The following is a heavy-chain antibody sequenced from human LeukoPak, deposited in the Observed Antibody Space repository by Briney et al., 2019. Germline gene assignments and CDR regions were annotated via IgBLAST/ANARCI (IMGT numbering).Heavy chain of an antibody. CDR1: GFSVSRNY. CDR3: AGDRGDDYIPGGAFDI. Sequence: PGGSLRLSCAVSGFSVSRNYMNWVRQVPGKGLEWVSVLYSGGISCYADSVKGRFTISRDNSKNILYLQMNSLRAEDTAVYFCAGDRGDDYIPGGAFDIWGQGTMVTVSS. CDR2: LYSGGIS. V-gene: IGHV3-53*01. J-gene: IGHJ3*02. D-gene: IGHD3-16*01.